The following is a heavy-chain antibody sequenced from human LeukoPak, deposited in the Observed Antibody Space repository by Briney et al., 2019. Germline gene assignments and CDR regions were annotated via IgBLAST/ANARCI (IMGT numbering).Heavy chain of an antibody. CDR2: ISGSGAGT. CDR3: VKDGRSGYYPGDVY. V-gene: IGHV3-23*01. CDR1: GFSLSNYG. Sequence: GGSLRLSCAASGFSLSNYGMHWVRQAPGKGLEWVSAISGSGAGTYYADSVRGRFTISRDNSKNTLYLQMNSLRAEDTAVYYCVKDGRSGYYPGDVYWGQGTLVTVSS. D-gene: IGHD3-3*01. J-gene: IGHJ4*02.